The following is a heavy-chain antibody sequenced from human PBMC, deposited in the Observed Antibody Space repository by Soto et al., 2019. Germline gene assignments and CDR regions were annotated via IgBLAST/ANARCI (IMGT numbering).Heavy chain of an antibody. CDR3: ATTPSGWGDLDY. CDR2: ISATFGTT. J-gene: IGHJ4*02. Sequence: QVQLVQSGAEVKKPGSSVKVSCKASGGTFSSYTFNWVRQAPGQGLECMGTISATFGTTNYAQKFKVRITITADKSTRTVSMELSSLRSDDTAVYYCATTPSGWGDLDYWGQGTLVTVSS. V-gene: IGHV1-69*08. D-gene: IGHD6-19*01. CDR1: GGTFSSYT.